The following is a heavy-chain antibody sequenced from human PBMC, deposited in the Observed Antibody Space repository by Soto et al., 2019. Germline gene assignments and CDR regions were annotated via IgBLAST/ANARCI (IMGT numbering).Heavy chain of an antibody. J-gene: IGHJ3*02. CDR3: ARESYYDISDSPGAFDI. CDR1: EFTFSNYA. D-gene: IGHD3-22*01. CDR2: MSYGGGRT. V-gene: IGHV3-23*01. Sequence: GGSLRLSCAASEFTFSNYAMSWVRQAPGKGLEWVSVMSYGGGRTYYADSVRGRFTISRDNSKNTLDLQMSSLRADDTAVYYCARESYYDISDSPGAFDIWGQGTMVTVSS.